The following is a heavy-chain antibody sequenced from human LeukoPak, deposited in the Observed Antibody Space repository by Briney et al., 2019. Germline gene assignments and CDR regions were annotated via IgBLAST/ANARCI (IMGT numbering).Heavy chain of an antibody. Sequence: GGSLRLSCAASGFTFSSYSMNWVRQAPGKGLEWVSYISSSSSTIYYADSVKGRFTISRDNSENTLHLQMNSVRAEDTAVYYCAKEGYYGSGSFPDYWGQGTLVTVSS. D-gene: IGHD3-10*01. CDR2: ISSSSSTI. CDR1: GFTFSSYS. CDR3: AKEGYYGSGSFPDY. V-gene: IGHV3-48*04. J-gene: IGHJ4*02.